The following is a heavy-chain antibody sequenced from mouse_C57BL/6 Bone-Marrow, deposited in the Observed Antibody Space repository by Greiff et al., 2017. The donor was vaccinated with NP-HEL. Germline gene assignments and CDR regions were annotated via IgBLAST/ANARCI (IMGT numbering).Heavy chain of an antibody. Sequence: EVQRVESGGGLVKPGGSLKLSCAASGFTFTSYAMSWVRQTPEKRLEWVATISHGGSYTYYPDNVKGRFTISRDNAKNNLYLQMSHLKSEDAAMYDCARALYYSSSYFDYWGQGTTLTVSS. J-gene: IGHJ2*01. CDR2: ISHGGSYT. CDR3: ARALYYSSSYFDY. CDR1: GFTFTSYA. D-gene: IGHD1-1*01. V-gene: IGHV5-4*01.